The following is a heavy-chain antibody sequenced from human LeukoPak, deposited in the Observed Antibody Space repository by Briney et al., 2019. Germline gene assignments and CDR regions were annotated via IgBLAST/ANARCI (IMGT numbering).Heavy chain of an antibody. J-gene: IGHJ4*02. Sequence: GGSLRLSCAASGFAFTNYGMDWVRQAPGKGLEWVAFIRYDGTKTNYADSVKGRFTISRDTSKSTLYLQMNSLRAEDSAVYYCAKSGGVVGYGSDYWGQGTLVAVSS. V-gene: IGHV3-30*02. CDR2: IRYDGTKT. CDR1: GFAFTNYG. CDR3: AKSGGVVGYGSDY. D-gene: IGHD3-10*01.